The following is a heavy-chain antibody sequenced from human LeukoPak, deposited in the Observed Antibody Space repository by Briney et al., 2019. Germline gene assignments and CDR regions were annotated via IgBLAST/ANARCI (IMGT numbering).Heavy chain of an antibody. CDR2: IHYSGST. D-gene: IGHD2-15*01. J-gene: IGHJ4*02. CDR3: ASYCSGGTCYLGFDY. V-gene: IGHV4-39*01. Sequence: SETLSLTCTVSGGSIGSSSYYWGWDRQPPGKGLEWIGSIHYSGSTYYNPSLKSRLTMSVDTSKNQFSLKLSSVTAADTAVYYCASYCSGGTCYLGFDYWGQGTLVTVSS. CDR1: GGSIGSSSYY.